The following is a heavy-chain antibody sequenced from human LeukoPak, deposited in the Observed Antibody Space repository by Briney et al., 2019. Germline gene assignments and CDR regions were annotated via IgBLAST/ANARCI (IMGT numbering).Heavy chain of an antibody. V-gene: IGHV4-4*09. D-gene: IGHD2-15*01. CDR1: GDSISSYY. CDR2: IYTSGST. Sequence: PSETLSLTCTVSGDSISSYYWSWIRQPPGKGLEWIGYIYTSGSTNYNPSLKSRVTISVDTSKNQFSLKLSSVTAADTAVYYCARHPGYCSGGSCYGEFDYWGQGTLVTVSS. CDR3: ARHPGYCSGGSCYGEFDY. J-gene: IGHJ4*02.